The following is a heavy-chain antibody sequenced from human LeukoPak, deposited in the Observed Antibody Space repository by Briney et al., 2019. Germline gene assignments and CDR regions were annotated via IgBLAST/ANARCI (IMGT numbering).Heavy chain of an antibody. CDR2: ISGTGSST. CDR1: GFTFSSYA. CDR3: AARPPRAVAGPFDY. Sequence: GGSLRLSCAASGFTFSSYAMGWVRQAPGKGLERISTISGTGSSTYYADSVKGRFTISRDSSKNTLYLQMNSLRAEDTAVYYCAARPPRAVAGPFDYWGQGILVTVSS. V-gene: IGHV3-23*01. D-gene: IGHD6-19*01. J-gene: IGHJ4*02.